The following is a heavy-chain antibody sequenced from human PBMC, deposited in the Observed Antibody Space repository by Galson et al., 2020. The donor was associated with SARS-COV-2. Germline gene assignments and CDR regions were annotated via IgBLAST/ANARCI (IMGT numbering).Heavy chain of an antibody. Sequence: ETSETLSLTCTVYGGSISSYYWSWIRQPPGKGLEWIGYINYSGSTNYNPSLKSRVTISVDTSKNQFSLKLSSVTAADTAVYYCARDNAGGMDVWGQGTTVTVSS. V-gene: IGHV4-59*01. CDR1: GGSISSYY. CDR3: ARDNAGGMDV. J-gene: IGHJ6*02. CDR2: INYSGST.